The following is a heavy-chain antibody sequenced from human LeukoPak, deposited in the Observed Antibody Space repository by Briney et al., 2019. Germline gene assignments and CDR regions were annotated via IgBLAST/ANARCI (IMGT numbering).Heavy chain of an antibody. Sequence: SDTLSLTCAVSGSSISNNALWGWIRQPPGKGLEWIGYIYHSWSTYYNPSLKSRVTMSADTSKNQFSLEPTSVTAVDTAVYYCARMVSGSGTYYFDSWGQGTLVTVSS. CDR2: IYHSWST. D-gene: IGHD3-10*01. V-gene: IGHV4-28*01. CDR3: ARMVSGSGTYYFDS. CDR1: GSSISNNAL. J-gene: IGHJ4*02.